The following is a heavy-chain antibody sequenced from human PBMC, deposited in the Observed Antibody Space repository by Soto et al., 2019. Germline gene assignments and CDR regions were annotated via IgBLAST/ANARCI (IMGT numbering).Heavy chain of an antibody. CDR3: ARHSTSVPNDY. CDR2: IYPADSDT. V-gene: IGHV5-51*01. J-gene: IGHJ4*01. CDR1: GYSFTTYW. Sequence: GESLKLSCKGSGYSFTTYWIAWVRQMPGKGLEWVGIIYPADSDTRYSPSFEGHVTNSVDTSNSTPVPQWDSVKASDNRIYYCARHSTSVPNDYWGQGTLVTVSS. D-gene: IGHD1-1*01.